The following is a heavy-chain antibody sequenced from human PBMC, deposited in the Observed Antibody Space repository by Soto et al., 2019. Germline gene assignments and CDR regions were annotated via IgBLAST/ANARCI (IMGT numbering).Heavy chain of an antibody. CDR3: AKDPSGYDYFYYGMDV. CDR2: ISYDGSNK. V-gene: IGHV3-30*18. D-gene: IGHD5-12*01. Sequence: QVQLVESGGGVVQLGRSLRLSCAASGFTFSSYGMHWVRQAPGKGLEWVAVISYDGSNKYYADSVKGRFTISRDNSKNTLYLQMNSLRAEDTAVYYCAKDPSGYDYFYYGMDVWGQGTTVTVSS. J-gene: IGHJ6*02. CDR1: GFTFSSYG.